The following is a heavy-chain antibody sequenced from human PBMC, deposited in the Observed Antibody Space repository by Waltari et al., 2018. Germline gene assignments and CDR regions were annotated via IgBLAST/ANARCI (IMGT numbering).Heavy chain of an antibody. Sequence: QVQLVQSGAEVTKPGASVKVSCKASGYTFTGYYMHWVRQAPGQGLEWMGWINPNSGGTNYAQKFHGRVTMTRDTSISTAYMELSRLRSDDTAVYYCARDWATSIAARPRANYGMDVWGQGTTVTVSS. CDR3: ARDWATSIAARPRANYGMDV. D-gene: IGHD6-6*01. V-gene: IGHV1-2*02. CDR1: GYTFTGYY. J-gene: IGHJ6*02. CDR2: INPNSGGT.